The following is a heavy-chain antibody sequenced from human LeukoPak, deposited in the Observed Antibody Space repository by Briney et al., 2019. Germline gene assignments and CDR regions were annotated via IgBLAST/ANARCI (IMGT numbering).Heavy chain of an antibody. D-gene: IGHD5-18*01. CDR1: GGSISNSKHY. CDR3: TRGKIQLDY. J-gene: IGHJ4*02. Sequence: PSETLSLTCAVSGGSISNSKHYWGWIRQPPGNRPEWIGSIYYGGSTYYNPSLKSRVTISVDTSKNQFSLKLSSVTAADTAVYYCTRGKIQLDYWGQGTLVTVSS. CDR2: IYYGGST. V-gene: IGHV4-39*07.